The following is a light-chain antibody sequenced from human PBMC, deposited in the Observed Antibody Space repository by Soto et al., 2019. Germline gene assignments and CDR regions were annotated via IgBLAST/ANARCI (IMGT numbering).Light chain of an antibody. Sequence: EIVLTQSPATLSLSPGERATLSCRASQTVSSYLAWYQQKPGQAPRLLIYDASNRATGIPARFSGSGSGTDFTLTISSLEPDDFAVYYCQQRSKWLTFGGGTKVESK. CDR1: QTVSSY. V-gene: IGKV3-11*01. J-gene: IGKJ4*01. CDR2: DAS. CDR3: QQRSKWLT.